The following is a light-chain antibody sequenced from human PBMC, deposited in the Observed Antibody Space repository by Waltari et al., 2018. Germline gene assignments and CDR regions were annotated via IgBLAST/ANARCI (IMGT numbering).Light chain of an antibody. CDR3: QQRSHWRT. CDR2: DTS. Sequence: EIVLTQSPATLSLSPGERATLPCRTSQSVSSYLAWFQQKPGQAPRLLIYDTSNRATGIPARFSGSGSGTDFTLTISSLEPEDSAVYYCQQRSHWRTFGQGTKVEIK. V-gene: IGKV3-11*01. J-gene: IGKJ1*01. CDR1: QSVSSY.